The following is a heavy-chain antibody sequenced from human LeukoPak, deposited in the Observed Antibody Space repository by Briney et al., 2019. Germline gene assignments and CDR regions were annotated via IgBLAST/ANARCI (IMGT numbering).Heavy chain of an antibody. CDR3: ARGQGYYDSSGYYEDY. J-gene: IGHJ4*02. D-gene: IGHD3-22*01. CDR1: GFTFSNYA. CDR2: ISGSGGST. Sequence: GGSLRLSCAASGFTFSNYAMSWVRQAPGRGLEWVSAISGSGGSTYYADSVKGRFTISRDNSKNTLYLQMNSLRAEDTAVYYCARGQGYYDSSGYYEDYWGQGTLVTVSS. V-gene: IGHV3-23*01.